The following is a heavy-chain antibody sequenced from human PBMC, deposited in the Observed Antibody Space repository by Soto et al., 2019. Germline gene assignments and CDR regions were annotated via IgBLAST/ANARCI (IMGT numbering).Heavy chain of an antibody. CDR2: ISGSGGST. CDR1: GFTFSSYA. V-gene: IGHV3-23*01. Sequence: GGSLRLSCAASGFTFSSYAMSWVRQAPGKGLEWVSAISGSGGSTYYADSVKGRFTISRDNSKNTLYLQMNSLRAEDTAVYYGAKDQYDCSSTSSYTGFDPWGHGSLVTVSS. CDR3: AKDQYDCSSTSSYTGFDP. J-gene: IGHJ5*02. D-gene: IGHD2-2*02.